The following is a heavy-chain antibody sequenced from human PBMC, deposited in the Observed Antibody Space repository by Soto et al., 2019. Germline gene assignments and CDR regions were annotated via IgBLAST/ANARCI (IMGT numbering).Heavy chain of an antibody. D-gene: IGHD6-13*01. V-gene: IGHV4-34*01. Sequence: SETLSLTCAVYGGSFSGYYWSWIRQPPGKGLEWIGEINHSGSTNYNPSLKSRVTISVDTSYNQFSLKLSSVTAADTAVYYCARAPRHMAAAGDWYXDLWGRGTLVTVS. CDR2: INHSGST. J-gene: IGHJ2*01. CDR1: GGSFSGYY. CDR3: ARAPRHMAAAGDWYXDL.